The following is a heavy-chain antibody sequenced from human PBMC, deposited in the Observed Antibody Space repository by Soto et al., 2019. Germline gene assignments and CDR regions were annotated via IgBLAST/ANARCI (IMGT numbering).Heavy chain of an antibody. Sequence: ASVKVSCKASGYTFTSYYMHWVRQAPGQGLERMGIINPSGGSTSYAQKFQGRVTMTRDTSTSTVYMELSSLRSEDTAVYYCARGYHSSGFPPLVDYWGQGTLVTVSS. CDR2: INPSGGST. V-gene: IGHV1-46*01. CDR3: ARGYHSSGFPPLVDY. CDR1: GYTFTSYY. D-gene: IGHD3-22*01. J-gene: IGHJ4*02.